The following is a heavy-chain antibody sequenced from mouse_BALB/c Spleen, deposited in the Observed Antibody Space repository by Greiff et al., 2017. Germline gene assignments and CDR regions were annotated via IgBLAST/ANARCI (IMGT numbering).Heavy chain of an antibody. CDR1: GYSITSGYY. D-gene: IGHD1-1*01. V-gene: IGHV3-6*02. J-gene: IGHJ2*01. Sequence: ESGPGLVKPSQSLSLTCSVTGYSITSGYYWNWIRQFPGNKLEWMGYISYDGSNNYNPSLKNRISITRDTSKNQFFLKLNSVTTEDTATYYCAREGFHITTEGYWGEGTTLTVSS. CDR2: ISYDGSN. CDR3: AREGFHITTEGY.